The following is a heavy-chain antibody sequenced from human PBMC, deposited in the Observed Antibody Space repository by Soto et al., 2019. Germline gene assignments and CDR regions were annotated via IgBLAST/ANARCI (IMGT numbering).Heavy chain of an antibody. CDR2: INGDGSFT. Sequence: GGCLRLSCGAAGLTLSSYWMRWVRQAPGEGLVWVSRINGDGSFTRFADSVKGRFTISRDNAKNTLYPQMNSLRVDDTAVYYCARVGGGSGYFVYWGPGTLLTVFS. CDR3: ARVGGGSGYFVY. V-gene: IGHV3-74*01. J-gene: IGHJ4*02. CDR1: GLTLSSYW. D-gene: IGHD3-10*01.